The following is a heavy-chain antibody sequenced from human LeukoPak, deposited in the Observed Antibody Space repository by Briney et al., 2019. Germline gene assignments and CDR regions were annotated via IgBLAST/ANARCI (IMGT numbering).Heavy chain of an antibody. CDR2: FDPEDGVT. V-gene: IGHV1-24*01. CDR3: ATDLYSSGWFDY. D-gene: IGHD6-19*01. J-gene: IGHJ5*01. Sequence: ASVKVSCKVSGYTLTELSMHWVRQAPGKGLEWMGGFDPEDGVTIYAQKFQGRVTMTEDTSTDTAYMELSSLRSEDTAVYYCATDLYSSGWFDYWGQGTLVTVSS. CDR1: GYTLTELS.